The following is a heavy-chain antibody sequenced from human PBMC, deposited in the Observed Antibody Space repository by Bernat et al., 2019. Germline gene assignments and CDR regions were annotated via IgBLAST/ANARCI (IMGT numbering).Heavy chain of an antibody. Sequence: EVQLVESGGGLVKPGGSLRLSCAASGFTFSNAWMSWVRQAPGKGLEWVGRIKSKTDGGSTDYAAPVKGRFTISRDDSKNTLYLQMNSLKTEDTAVYYCTTENDMGDFWSGLPGGIWGQGTMVTVSS. V-gene: IGHV3-15*01. D-gene: IGHD3-3*01. CDR1: GFTFSNAW. J-gene: IGHJ3*02. CDR3: TTENDMGDFWSGLPGGI. CDR2: IKSKTDGGST.